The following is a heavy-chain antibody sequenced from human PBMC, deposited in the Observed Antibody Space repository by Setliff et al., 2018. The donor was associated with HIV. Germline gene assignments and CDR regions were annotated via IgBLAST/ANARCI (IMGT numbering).Heavy chain of an antibody. CDR1: GYSFTSYW. CDR2: IYPGDSDT. J-gene: IGHJ4*02. D-gene: IGHD3-16*02. Sequence: GESLKISCKGSGYSFTSYWIGWVRQMPGKGLEWMGIIYPGDSDTRYSPSFQGQVTISADKSISTAYLQWSSLKASDTAMYYCAVDYDYVWGSYRYTGIYWGQGTLVTVSS. CDR3: AVDYDYVWGSYRYTGIY. V-gene: IGHV5-51*01.